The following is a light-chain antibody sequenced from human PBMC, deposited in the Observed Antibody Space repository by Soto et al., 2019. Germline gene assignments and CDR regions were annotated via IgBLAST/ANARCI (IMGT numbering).Light chain of an antibody. CDR1: QNIRSS. J-gene: IGKJ5*01. Sequence: EVVMTQSPASLSASPGERVTLSCRASQNIRSSLAWYQQRPGQAPRLLIYDASTRATGIPPRFSGGGSGTEFTVTISSLQSEDFAVYYCQQLSNWPRITFGQWTRLEIK. V-gene: IGKV3-15*01. CDR2: DAS. CDR3: QQLSNWPRIT.